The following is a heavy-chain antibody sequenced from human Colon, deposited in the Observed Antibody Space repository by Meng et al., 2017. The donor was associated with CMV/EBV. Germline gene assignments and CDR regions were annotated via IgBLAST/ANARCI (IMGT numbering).Heavy chain of an antibody. V-gene: IGHV4-38-2*02. CDR2: IYHSGST. CDR3: ARETPPDIVVVPAAIRYWFDP. J-gene: IGHJ5*02. CDR1: GYSISSGYY. D-gene: IGHD2-2*02. Sequence: SETLSLTCTVSGYSISSGYYWGWIRQPPGKGLEWIVSIYHSGSTYYNPSLKSRVTISVDTSKNQFSLKLSSVTAADTAVYYCARETPPDIVVVPAAIRYWFDPWGQGTLVTVSS.